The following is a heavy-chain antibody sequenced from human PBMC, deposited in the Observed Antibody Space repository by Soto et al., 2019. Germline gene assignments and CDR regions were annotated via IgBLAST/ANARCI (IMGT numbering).Heavy chain of an antibody. J-gene: IGHJ5*02. Sequence: QLQLQESGPGLVEPSETLSLTCTVSGGSISSSSYYWGWIRQPPGKGLEWIGSIYYSGSTYYNPSLKSRATISVDTSKNQFSLKLSSVTAADTAVYYCARHPMGRDRRYSEDYDFWSGHHWGQGTLVTVSS. D-gene: IGHD3-3*01. CDR3: ARHPMGRDRRYSEDYDFWSGHH. CDR1: GGSISSSSYY. CDR2: IYYSGST. V-gene: IGHV4-39*01.